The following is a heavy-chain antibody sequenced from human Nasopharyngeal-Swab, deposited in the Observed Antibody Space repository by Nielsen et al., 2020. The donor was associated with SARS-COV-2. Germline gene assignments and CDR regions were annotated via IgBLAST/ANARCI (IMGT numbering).Heavy chain of an antibody. CDR2: IYYSGST. J-gene: IGHJ6*02. V-gene: IGHV4-34*01. CDR3: ASSLGYCSGGSCYYYGMDV. CDR1: GGSFSGYY. Sequence: SETLSLTCAVYGGSFSGYYWSWIRQPPGKGLEWIGSIYYSGSTYYNPSLKSRVTISVDTSKNQFSLKLSSVTAADTAVYYCASSLGYCSGGSCYYYGMDVWGQGTTVTVSS. D-gene: IGHD2-15*01.